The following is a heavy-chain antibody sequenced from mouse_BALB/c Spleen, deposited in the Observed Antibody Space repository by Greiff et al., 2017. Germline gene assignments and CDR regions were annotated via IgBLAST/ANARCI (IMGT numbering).Heavy chain of an antibody. CDR2: INPYNGDT. V-gene: IGHV1-20*02. J-gene: IGHJ2*01. CDR1: GYSFTGYF. CDR3: ALSRNRYDGDYFDY. D-gene: IGHD2-14*01. Sequence: EVQLQESGPELVKPGASVKISCKASGYSFTGYFMNWVMQSHGKSLEWIGRINPYNGDTFYNQKFKGKATLTVDKSSSTAHMELRSLASEDSAVYYCALSRNRYDGDYFDYWGQGTTLTVSS.